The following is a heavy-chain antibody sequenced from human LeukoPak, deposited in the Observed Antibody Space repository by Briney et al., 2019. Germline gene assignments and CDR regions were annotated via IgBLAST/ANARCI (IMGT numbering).Heavy chain of an antibody. CDR3: ARGSVAADMSRDYYYYMDV. CDR1: GFTFSSYA. V-gene: IGHV3-30*04. D-gene: IGHD6-25*01. CDR2: ILYDGSNE. J-gene: IGHJ6*03. Sequence: GGSLRLSCAASGFTFSSYAMHWVRQAPGKGLEWVALILYDGSNEYYTDSVKRRFTISRDNAKNTLDLQMNSLRSDDTAVYYCARGSVAADMSRDYYYYMDVWGKGTTVTVSS.